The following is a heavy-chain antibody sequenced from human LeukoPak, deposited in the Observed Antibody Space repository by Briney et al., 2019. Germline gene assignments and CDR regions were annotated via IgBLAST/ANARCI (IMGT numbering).Heavy chain of an antibody. V-gene: IGHV4-31*03. CDR1: GGALRSGGYY. D-gene: IGHD3-3*01. CDR2: IYHRGST. CDR3: ARRSHRSHYDFWSGNWYFDL. Sequence: SETLSLTCTLSGGALRSGGYYWHWIRQFPGKGLEWIGCIYHRGSTTYNPSLTSRITMSVGTSKNQFSLKLTSVTAADTAVYYCARRSHRSHYDFWSGNWYFDLWGRGTLVTVSS. J-gene: IGHJ2*01.